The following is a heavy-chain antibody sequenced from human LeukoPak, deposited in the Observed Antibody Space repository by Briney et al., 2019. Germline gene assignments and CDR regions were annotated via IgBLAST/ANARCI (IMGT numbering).Heavy chain of an antibody. CDR3: ARAYCSSTSCYWYYYYYGMDV. Sequence: ASVKVSCKASGYTFTSYDINWVRQATGQGLEWMGWMNPNSGNTGYAQKFQGRVTMTRNTSTSTAYMELSSLRSEDTAVYYCARAYCSSTSCYWYYYYYGMDVWGQGTTVTVSS. V-gene: IGHV1-8*01. D-gene: IGHD2-2*01. CDR1: GYTFTSYD. J-gene: IGHJ6*02. CDR2: MNPNSGNT.